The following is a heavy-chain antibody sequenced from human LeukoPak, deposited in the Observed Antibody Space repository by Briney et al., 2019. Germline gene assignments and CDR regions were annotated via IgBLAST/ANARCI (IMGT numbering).Heavy chain of an antibody. V-gene: IGHV1-18*01. D-gene: IGHD2-2*01. CDR3: ARDVGDIVTVPAAISVP. Sequence: ASVKVSCKASGYIFSSYGISWVRQAPGQGLEWMGWISAYNGNTNYAQMVRGRVTMTTDTSTSTAYMEVRSLRSDDTAMYYCARDVGDIVTVPAAISVPWGQGTLVTVSS. J-gene: IGHJ5*02. CDR1: GYIFSSYG. CDR2: ISAYNGNT.